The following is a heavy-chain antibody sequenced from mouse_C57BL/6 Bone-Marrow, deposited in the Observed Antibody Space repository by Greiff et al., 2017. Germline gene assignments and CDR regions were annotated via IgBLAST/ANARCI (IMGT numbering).Heavy chain of an antibody. CDR2: IPPNSGST. CDR3: ARAGFAY. V-gene: IGHV1-64*01. CDR1: GYTFTDHT. Sequence: VQLQQSDAELVKPGASVKISCKVSGYTFTDHTIHWMKQRPGQGLEWIGMIPPNSGSTNYNEKFKSKAILTVDKSSSTAYMQLSSLTSEDSAVYYCARAGFAYWGQGTLVTVSA. J-gene: IGHJ3*01.